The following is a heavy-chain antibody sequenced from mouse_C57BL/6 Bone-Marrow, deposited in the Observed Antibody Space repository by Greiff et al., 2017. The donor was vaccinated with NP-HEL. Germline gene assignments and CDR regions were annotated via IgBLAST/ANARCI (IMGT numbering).Heavy chain of an antibody. Sequence: EVQLVESGGGLVQPGGSLKLSCAASGFTFSDYGMAWVRQAPRKGPEWVAFISNLAYSIYYADTVTGRFTISRENAKNTLYLEMSSLRSEDTAMYYCARPAYSSYDAMDYWGQGASVTVSS. J-gene: IGHJ4*01. CDR1: GFTFSDYG. CDR3: ARPAYSSYDAMDY. D-gene: IGHD2-5*01. V-gene: IGHV5-15*01. CDR2: ISNLAYSI.